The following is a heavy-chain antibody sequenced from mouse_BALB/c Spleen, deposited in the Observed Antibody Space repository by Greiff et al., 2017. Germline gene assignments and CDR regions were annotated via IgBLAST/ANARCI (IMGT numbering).Heavy chain of an antibody. CDR1: GFTFSSFG. CDR3: ARGGYGNYGYYAMDY. CDR2: ISSGSSTI. J-gene: IGHJ4*01. Sequence: EVQGVESGGGLVQPGGSRKLSCAASGFTFSSFGMHWVRQAPEKGLEWVAYISSGSSTIYYADTVKGRFTISRDNPKNTLFLQMTSLRSEDTAMYYCARGGYGNYGYYAMDYWGQGTSVTVSS. D-gene: IGHD2-10*02. V-gene: IGHV5-17*02.